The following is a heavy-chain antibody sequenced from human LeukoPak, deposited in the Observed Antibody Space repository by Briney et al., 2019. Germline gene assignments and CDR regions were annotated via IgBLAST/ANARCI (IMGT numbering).Heavy chain of an antibody. CDR2: ISKSGYDT. D-gene: IGHD2-21*01. V-gene: IGHV3-23*01. J-gene: IGHJ5*02. CDR1: GFPFSSSA. Sequence: GGSLRLSCAASGFPFSSSAMTWVRQAPGKGLEWVSGISKSGYDTNYADSAKGRFTISRDNSKNTLFLQMNSLRAEDTAVYYCAKERNHSCYLCGGFDPWGQGTLVTVSS. CDR3: AKERNHSCYLCGGFDP.